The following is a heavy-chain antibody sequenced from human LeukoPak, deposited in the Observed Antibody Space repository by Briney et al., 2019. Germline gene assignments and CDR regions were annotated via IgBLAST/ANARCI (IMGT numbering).Heavy chain of an antibody. J-gene: IGHJ3*01. D-gene: IGHD3-16*01. CDR3: ATRVLWRMLDCFDL. CDR1: GKRLSGLS. V-gene: IGHV1-24*01. Sequence: GASVKVSCKVSGKRLSGLSMAWVRQAPGKGLEWMGGFDPEVDKIRLAQKFQGRVTMTEDTSTDTAYMELNSLRSDDTAVYYCATRVLWRMLDCFDLWGQGTMVTVSS. CDR2: FDPEVDKI.